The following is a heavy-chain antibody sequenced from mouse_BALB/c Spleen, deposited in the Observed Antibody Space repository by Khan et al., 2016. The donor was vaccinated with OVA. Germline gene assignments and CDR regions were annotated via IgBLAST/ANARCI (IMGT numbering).Heavy chain of an antibody. D-gene: IGHD1-1*01. CDR3: ARRGQRWDFDY. CDR1: GYTFINYW. J-gene: IGHJ2*01. Sequence: QIQLVQSGAELAKPGASVKMSCKASGYTFINYWILWVKQRPGQGLEWIGYINPSTGYTDYNQNFKDKSTLTADKTSSTAYLKLSSLSSDDSAVYYCARRGQRWDFDYWGKGTTLTVSS. V-gene: IGHV1-7*01. CDR2: INPSTGYT.